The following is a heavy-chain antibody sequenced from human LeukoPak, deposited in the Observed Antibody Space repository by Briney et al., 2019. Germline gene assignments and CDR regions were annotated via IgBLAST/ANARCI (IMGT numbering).Heavy chain of an antibody. J-gene: IGHJ6*02. CDR3: ARDWYSSGWYLRYYYGMDV. CDR2: INPNSGGT. D-gene: IGHD6-19*01. Sequence: ASVTVSCKSSGYTFTGYYMHWVRQAPGQGLEWMGWINPNSGGTNYAQKFQGRVTMTRDTSISTAYMELSRLRSDDTAVYYCARDWYSSGWYLRYYYGMDVWGQGTTVTVSS. CDR1: GYTFTGYY. V-gene: IGHV1-2*02.